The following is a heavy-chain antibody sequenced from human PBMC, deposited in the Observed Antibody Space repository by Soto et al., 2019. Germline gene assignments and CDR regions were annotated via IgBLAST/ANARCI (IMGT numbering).Heavy chain of an antibody. D-gene: IGHD4-4*01. Sequence: PSETLSLTCTVSGGSISSSSYYWGWIRQPPGKGLEWIGSIYYSGNTYYTQSLKSRVTISVDTSKNQFSLKLSSVTAADTAVYYCARVQLFAFDIWGQGTMVTVSS. CDR1: GGSISSSSYY. J-gene: IGHJ3*02. CDR3: ARVQLFAFDI. V-gene: IGHV4-39*01. CDR2: IYYSGNT.